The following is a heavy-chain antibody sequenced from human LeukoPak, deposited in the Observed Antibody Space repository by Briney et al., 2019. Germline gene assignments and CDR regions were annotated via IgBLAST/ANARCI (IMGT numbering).Heavy chain of an antibody. Sequence: HGESLKISCKVSGYSFTSNWIGWVREIPGKGLVWIGIIYPGDSDTRYSLSFQGDVTISADNSINTAYLQWSSLNASDTAIYYCGRHVKASFSILPFAPWDRGTLVTLSS. CDR1: GYSFTSNW. V-gene: IGHV5-51*01. CDR2: IYPGDSDT. D-gene: IGHD3-3*02. J-gene: IGHJ5*02. CDR3: GRHVKASFSILPFAP.